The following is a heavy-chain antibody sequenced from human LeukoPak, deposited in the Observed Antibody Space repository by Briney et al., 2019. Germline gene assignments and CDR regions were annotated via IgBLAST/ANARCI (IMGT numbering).Heavy chain of an antibody. CDR2: INPNSGGT. CDR1: GYPFTGYY. J-gene: IGHJ5*02. D-gene: IGHD3-10*01. V-gene: IGHV1-2*02. Sequence: ASVKVSCKASGYPFTGYYMHWVRQAPGQGLEWMGWINPNSGGTNYAQKFQGRVTMTRDTSISTAYIELSRLRSDDTAVYYCARGVDTYYGSGSSPGDPWGQGTLVTVSS. CDR3: ARGVDTYYGSGSSPGDP.